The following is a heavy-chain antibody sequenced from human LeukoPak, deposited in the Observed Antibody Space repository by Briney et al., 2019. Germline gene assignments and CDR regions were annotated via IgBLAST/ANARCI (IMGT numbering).Heavy chain of an antibody. V-gene: IGHV3-74*01. D-gene: IGHD3-10*01. CDR1: GFPFSCYW. J-gene: IGHJ2*01. Sequence: GGSLTLSCASSGFPFSCYWMHWVRQAPGKGLVWVSLINSYSSDIKYAASVKGRFTISRNNAKNTLYLQMNSLRAEDTAVYYCARGKAGDETNWFSDLWGRGTLVTVSS. CDR3: ARGKAGDETNWFSDL. CDR2: INSYSSDI.